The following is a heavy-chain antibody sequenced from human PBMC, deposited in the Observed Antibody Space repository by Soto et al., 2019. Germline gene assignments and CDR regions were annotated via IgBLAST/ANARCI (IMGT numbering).Heavy chain of an antibody. Sequence: SVKVSWKVSGYTLTEVSRHWGRQAPGKGLEWMGGFDPEDGETIYAQKFQGRVTMTEDTSTDTAYMELSSLRSEDTAVYYCATDTWGSGPRWYYYGMDVWGQGTTVTVPS. CDR1: GYTLTEVS. D-gene: IGHD3-10*01. CDR3: ATDTWGSGPRWYYYGMDV. V-gene: IGHV1-24*01. J-gene: IGHJ6*02. CDR2: FDPEDGET.